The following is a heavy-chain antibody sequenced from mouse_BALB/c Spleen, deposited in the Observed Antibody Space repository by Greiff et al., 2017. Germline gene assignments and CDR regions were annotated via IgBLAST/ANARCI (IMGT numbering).Heavy chain of an antibody. Sequence: EVQLQESGPGLVKPSQSLSLTCTVTGYSITSDYAWNWIRQFPGNKLEWMGYISYSGSTSYNPSLKSRISITRDTSKNQFFLQLNSVTTEDTATYYCARYGFLNYFDYWGQGTTLTVSS. CDR3: ARYGFLNYFDY. V-gene: IGHV3-2*02. CDR2: ISYSGST. J-gene: IGHJ2*01. CDR1: GYSITSDYA. D-gene: IGHD1-1*01.